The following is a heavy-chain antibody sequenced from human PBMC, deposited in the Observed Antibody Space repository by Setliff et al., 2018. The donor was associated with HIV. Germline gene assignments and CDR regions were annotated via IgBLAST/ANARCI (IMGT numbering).Heavy chain of an antibody. Sequence: GGSLRLSCVASGFTFGSHAMSWVRQSPGKGLEWVSSISGSDNNTYYADSVKGRLAISRDNSRNTLFLHMSSLRAEDTAVYCCAKEDSSTTSCPFDYWGQGIQVTVSS. V-gene: IGHV3-23*01. CDR1: GFTFGSHA. J-gene: IGHJ4*02. CDR2: ISGSDNNT. CDR3: AKEDSSTTSCPFDY. D-gene: IGHD2-2*01.